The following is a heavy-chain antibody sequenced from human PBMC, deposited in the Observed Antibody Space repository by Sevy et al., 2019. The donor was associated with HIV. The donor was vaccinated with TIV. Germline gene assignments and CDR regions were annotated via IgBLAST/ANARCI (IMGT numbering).Heavy chain of an antibody. CDR1: GFTFSSYW. CDR2: INSDGSIT. J-gene: IGHJ6*02. Sequence: GGSLRLSCAASGFTFSSYWMHWVRQAPGKGLGWVSRINSDGSITSYADSVKGRFTISSDNAKNTLYLQMNSLRAEDTAVYYCASFNYYYGMDVWGQGTTVTVSS. V-gene: IGHV3-74*01. CDR3: ASFNYYYGMDV.